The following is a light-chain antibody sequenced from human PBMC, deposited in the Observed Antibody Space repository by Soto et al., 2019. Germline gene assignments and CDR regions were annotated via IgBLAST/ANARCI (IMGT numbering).Light chain of an antibody. V-gene: IGKV3-15*01. Sequence: EIVMTQSPDTLSVSPGERATLSCRASQSVSSNLAWYHQKPGQAPRLLIYGASTRATGIPARFSGSGSGTEFTLTISSLHYEDFAIYYCQQYNNWPTWTFGQGTKVEIK. J-gene: IGKJ1*01. CDR3: QQYNNWPTWT. CDR2: GAS. CDR1: QSVSSN.